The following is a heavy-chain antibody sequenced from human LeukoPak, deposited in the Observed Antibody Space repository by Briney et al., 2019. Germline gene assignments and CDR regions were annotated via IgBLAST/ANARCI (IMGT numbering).Heavy chain of an antibody. J-gene: IGHJ4*02. CDR1: GGSFSGYY. CDR2: INHSGST. V-gene: IGHV4-34*01. D-gene: IGHD2-15*01. CDR3: ARAYCSGGSCPNFDY. Sequence: SSETLSLTCAVYGGSFSGYYWSWIRQPPGKGLEWIGEINHSGSTNYNPSLKSRVTISVDTSKNQFSLKLSSVTAADTAVYYCARAYCSGGSCPNFDYWGQGTLVTVSS.